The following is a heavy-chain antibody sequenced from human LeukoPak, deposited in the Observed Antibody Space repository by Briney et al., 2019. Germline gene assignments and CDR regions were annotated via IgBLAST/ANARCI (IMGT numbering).Heavy chain of an antibody. CDR3: ARSDEPLYYFDY. D-gene: IGHD1-14*01. Sequence: SVKVSCKASGGTYSSYAISWVRQAPGQGLEWMGGIIPIFGTANYAQKFQGRVTITADKSTSTAYMELSSLRSEDTAVYYCARSDEPLYYFDYWGQGTLVTVSS. CDR1: GGTYSSYA. CDR2: IIPIFGTA. V-gene: IGHV1-69*06. J-gene: IGHJ4*02.